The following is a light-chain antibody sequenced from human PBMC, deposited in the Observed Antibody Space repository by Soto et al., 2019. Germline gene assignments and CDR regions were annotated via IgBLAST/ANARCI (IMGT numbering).Light chain of an antibody. V-gene: IGKV1-9*01. J-gene: IGKJ3*01. Sequence: IQLTQSPSSLSASVGDRVTITGGASQGIINYLAWYQQKPGKAPKLLIYGASTLQSGVPSRFGGSGSGTDFTLTVSSLQPEDFATYYCQQLFMYPPTFGPGTKVDIK. CDR2: GAS. CDR1: QGIINY. CDR3: QQLFMYPPT.